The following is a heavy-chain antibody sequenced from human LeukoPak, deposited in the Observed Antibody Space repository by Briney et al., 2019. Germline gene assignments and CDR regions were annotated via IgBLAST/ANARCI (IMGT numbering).Heavy chain of an antibody. CDR1: GGSFSDYY. CDR3: AKTPTALVRGGYYFDS. Sequence: ASETLSLTSAVYGGSFSDYYWNWIRQTPGKGLEWIGEINHSGSTNYNPSLKTRVTISVDTSKNQFSLKLNSVTAADTAVYFCAKTPTALVRGGYYFDSWGQGTLVTVSS. J-gene: IGHJ4*02. CDR2: INHSGST. V-gene: IGHV4-34*01. D-gene: IGHD6-6*01.